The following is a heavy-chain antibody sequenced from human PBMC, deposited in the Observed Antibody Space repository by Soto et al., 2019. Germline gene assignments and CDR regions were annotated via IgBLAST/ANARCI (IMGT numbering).Heavy chain of an antibody. V-gene: IGHV1-18*01. CDR3: ALIHEGLPIDTYDYYGMDV. D-gene: IGHD5-12*01. J-gene: IGHJ6*02. Sequence: ASVEISCKASGYTFTSYGISWVRQAPGQGLDWIGWISAYNGNTNYAQKLQGRVTMTTDTSTSTAYMELRSLRSYDTAVYYCALIHEGLPIDTYDYYGMDVWGQGTTVTVSS. CDR2: ISAYNGNT. CDR1: GYTFTSYG.